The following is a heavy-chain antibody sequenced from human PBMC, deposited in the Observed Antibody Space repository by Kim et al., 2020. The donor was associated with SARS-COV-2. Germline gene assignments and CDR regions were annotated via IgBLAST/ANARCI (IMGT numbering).Heavy chain of an antibody. J-gene: IGHJ3*02. CDR3: ARGRGSSSCYRAFDI. CDR2: IGPAGDP. Sequence: GGSLRLSCAASGFTFSSYDMHWVRQAPGKGLEWVSAIGPAGDPYYPGSVKGRFTISRENAKNSLYLQMNSLRGTDTAVYYCARGRGSSSCYRAFDIWGQGTMVTFSS. V-gene: IGHV3-13*05. D-gene: IGHD2-15*01. CDR1: GFTFSSYD.